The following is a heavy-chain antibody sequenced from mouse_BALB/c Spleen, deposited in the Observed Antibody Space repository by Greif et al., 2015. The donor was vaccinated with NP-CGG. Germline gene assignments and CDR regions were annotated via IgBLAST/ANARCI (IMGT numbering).Heavy chain of an antibody. CDR3: ARAYDF. Sequence: VQGVESGPGLVAPSQSLSITCTVSGFSLTTYGVHWIRQPPGQGLEWLGIIWAGGNTNYNSALMPRLSISKDNSKSQVFLKMNSLQTDDTAMYYCARAYDFWGQGTLVTVSA. CDR1: GFSLTTYG. J-gene: IGHJ3*01. CDR2: IWAGGNT. V-gene: IGHV2-9*02. D-gene: IGHD2-4*01.